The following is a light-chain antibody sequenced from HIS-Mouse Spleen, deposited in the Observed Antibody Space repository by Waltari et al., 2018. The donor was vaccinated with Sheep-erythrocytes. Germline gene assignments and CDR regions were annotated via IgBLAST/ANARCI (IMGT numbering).Light chain of an antibody. CDR1: SSDVGCYNY. J-gene: IGLJ1*01. Sequence: QSALTQPRSVSGSPGQSVTISCTGTSSDVGCYNYVSWYQQHPGKAPKLMIYDVSKRPSGVPDRVSGSKSGNTASLTISGLQAEDEADYYCCSYAGSYNHVFATGTKVTVL. CDR3: CSYAGSYNHV. V-gene: IGLV2-11*01. CDR2: DVS.